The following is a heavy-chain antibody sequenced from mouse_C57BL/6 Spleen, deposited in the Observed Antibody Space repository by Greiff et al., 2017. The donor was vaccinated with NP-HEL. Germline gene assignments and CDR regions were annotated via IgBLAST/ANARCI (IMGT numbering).Heavy chain of an antibody. CDR1: GYTFTDHT. Sequence: QVQLQQSDAELVKPGASVKISCKVSGYTFTDHTIHWMKQRPEQGLEWIGYIYPRDGSTKYNEKFKGKATLTADKSSSTAYLQLNSLTSEDSAVYFYSRRGGPVLYYAMDYWGQGTSVTVSS. J-gene: IGHJ4*01. CDR3: SRRGGPVLYYAMDY. CDR2: IYPRDGST. V-gene: IGHV1-78*01.